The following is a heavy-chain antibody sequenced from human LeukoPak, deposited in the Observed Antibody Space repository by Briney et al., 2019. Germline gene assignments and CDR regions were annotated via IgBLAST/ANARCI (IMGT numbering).Heavy chain of an antibody. D-gene: IGHD3-10*01. CDR1: GFTFSSYS. Sequence: PGGSLRLSCAASGFTFSSYSMNWVRQAPGKRREWVSSISSSSYIYYADSVKGRFTISRDNAKNSLYLQMNSLRAEDTAVYYCARGLWFGELSLGYWGQGTLVTVSS. CDR2: ISSSSYI. V-gene: IGHV3-21*01. J-gene: IGHJ4*02. CDR3: ARGLWFGELSLGY.